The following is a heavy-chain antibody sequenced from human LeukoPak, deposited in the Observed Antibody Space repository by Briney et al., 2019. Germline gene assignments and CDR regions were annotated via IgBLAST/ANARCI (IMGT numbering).Heavy chain of an antibody. CDR1: GGSFSGYY. CDR2: INHSGST. D-gene: IGHD5-18*01. CDR3: ASYRSYGTYYFDY. J-gene: IGHJ4*01. V-gene: IGHV4-34*01. Sequence: PSETLSLTCAVYGGSFSGYYWSWIRQPPGKGLEWMGEINHSGSTNYNPSLKSRVTISVDTSKNQFSLKLSSVTAADTAVYYCASYRSYGTYYFDYWGQGTLVTVSS.